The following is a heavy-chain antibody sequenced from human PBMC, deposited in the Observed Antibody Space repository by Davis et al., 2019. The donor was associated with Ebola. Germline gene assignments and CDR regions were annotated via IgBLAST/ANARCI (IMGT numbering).Heavy chain of an antibody. D-gene: IGHD3-16*01. CDR2: IWYDGSNK. CDR3: AMGANYGMDV. V-gene: IGHV3-33*08. CDR1: GFTFSSYG. Sequence: GESLKISCAASGFTFSSYGMHWVRQAPGKGLEWVAVIWYDGSNKYYADSVKGRFTISRDNSKNTLYLQMNSLRAEDTAVYYCAMGANYGMDVWGQGTTVTVSS. J-gene: IGHJ6*02.